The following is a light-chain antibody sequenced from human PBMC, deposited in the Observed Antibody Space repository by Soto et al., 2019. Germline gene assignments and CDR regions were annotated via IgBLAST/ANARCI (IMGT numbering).Light chain of an antibody. CDR1: QSVSSN. J-gene: IGKJ1*01. Sequence: EIVLTQSPGTLSLSPGERATLSCRASQSVSSNLAWYQQKPGQAPRLLIYGASSRATGIPARFSGSGSGTEFTLTISSLQSEDFATYSCQQSYNSPQTFGRGTKVDNK. CDR2: GAS. V-gene: IGKV3D-15*01. CDR3: QQSYNSPQT.